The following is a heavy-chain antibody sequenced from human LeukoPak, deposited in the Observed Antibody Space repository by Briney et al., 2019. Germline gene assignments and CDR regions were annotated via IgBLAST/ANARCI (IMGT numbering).Heavy chain of an antibody. CDR2: IYYSGST. J-gene: IGHJ4*02. V-gene: IGHV4-39*07. CDR3: ASIVVVPAAIPAFDY. D-gene: IGHD2-2*02. Sequence: SETLSLTCTVSGGSISSSSYYWSWIRHPPGKGLEWIGSIYYSGSTYYNPSLKSRVTISVDTSKNQFSLKLRSVTAADTAVYYCASIVVVPAAIPAFDYWGQGTLVTVSS. CDR1: GGSISSSSYY.